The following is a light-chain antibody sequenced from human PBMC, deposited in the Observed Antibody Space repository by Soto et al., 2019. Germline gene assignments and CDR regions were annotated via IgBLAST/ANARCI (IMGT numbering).Light chain of an antibody. CDR2: EVS. CDR3: SSYTSSSTYV. J-gene: IGLJ1*01. CDR1: SSDVGSYNY. Sequence: QSVLTQPASVSGSPGQSITISCSGTSSDVGSYNYVSWYQQHPGKAPKVMIYEVSSRPSGVSNRFSGSKSGNTASLTISGLQAEDEADDYCSSYTSSSTYVFGTGTKVTVL. V-gene: IGLV2-14*01.